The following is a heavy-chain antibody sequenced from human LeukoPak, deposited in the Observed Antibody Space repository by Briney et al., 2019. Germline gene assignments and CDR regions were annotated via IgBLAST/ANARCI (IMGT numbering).Heavy chain of an antibody. Sequence: SVKVSCKASGGTFSSYAISWVRQAPGQGLEWMGRIIPILGIANYAQKFQARVTITADKSTSTAYMELSSLRSEDTAVYYCARDGYDSSGNYWGQGTLVTVSS. J-gene: IGHJ4*02. V-gene: IGHV1-69*04. D-gene: IGHD3-22*01. CDR1: GGTFSSYA. CDR2: IIPILGIA. CDR3: ARDGYDSSGNY.